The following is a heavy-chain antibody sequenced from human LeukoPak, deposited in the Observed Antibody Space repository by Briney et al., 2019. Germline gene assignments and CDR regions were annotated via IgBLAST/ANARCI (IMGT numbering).Heavy chain of an antibody. CDR2: IIPIFGTA. J-gene: IGHJ4*02. CDR1: GYTFTSYG. CDR3: AREGY. Sequence: GASVKVSCKASGYTFTSYGISWVRQAPGQGLEWMGGIIPIFGTANYAQKFQGRVTITADESTSTAYVEVSSLRSEDTAVYYCAREGYWGQGTLVTVSS. V-gene: IGHV1-69*13.